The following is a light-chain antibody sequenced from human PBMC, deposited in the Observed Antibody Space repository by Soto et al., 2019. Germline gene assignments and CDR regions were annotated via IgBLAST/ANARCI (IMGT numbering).Light chain of an antibody. CDR3: QHYNSYSEA. V-gene: IGKV1-9*01. CDR1: QAISSY. CDR2: AAS. J-gene: IGKJ1*01. Sequence: IQLTQSPSSLSASVGDRVTITCRASQAISSYLAWYQQKPGKAPHLLIYAASTLYRGVPSRFSGSGSGTDFTLTISSLQPDDFATYYCQHYNSYSEAFGQGTKVELK.